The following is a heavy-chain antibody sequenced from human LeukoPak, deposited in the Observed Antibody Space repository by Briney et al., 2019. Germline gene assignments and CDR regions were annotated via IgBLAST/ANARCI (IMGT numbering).Heavy chain of an antibody. J-gene: IGHJ4*02. D-gene: IGHD5-18*01. CDR2: IKEYGSEK. Sequence: GGSLSLSCAASGFTFSNYWMRWVRQAPGKGLEWVANIKEYGSEKYYVDSVKGRFTISRDNAKNSLYLQMNSLRAEDTAVYYCASGIQLWLSDYWGQGTLVTVSS. CDR3: ASGIQLWLSDY. CDR1: GFTFSNYW. V-gene: IGHV3-7*01.